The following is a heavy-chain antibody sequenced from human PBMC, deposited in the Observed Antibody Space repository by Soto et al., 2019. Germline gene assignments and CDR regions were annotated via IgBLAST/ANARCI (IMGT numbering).Heavy chain of an antibody. CDR2: VYYDGDT. V-gene: IGHV3-53*04. CDR1: GFTVSSNY. CDR3: TCSSRNDAFDI. D-gene: IGHD2-2*01. Sequence: EVQLVESGGGLVQPGGSLRLSCAASGFTVSSNYMSWVRQAPGKGLEWVSVVYYDGDTLYADSVKGRFTISRHNSKNTLYLQMNSLRAEDTAVYYCTCSSRNDAFDIWGQGTMVTVSS. J-gene: IGHJ3*02.